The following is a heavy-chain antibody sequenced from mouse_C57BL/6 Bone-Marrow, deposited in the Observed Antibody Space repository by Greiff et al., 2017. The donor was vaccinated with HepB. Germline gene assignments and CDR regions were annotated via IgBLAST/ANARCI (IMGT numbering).Heavy chain of an antibody. D-gene: IGHD2-3*01. CDR2: ISDGGSYT. CDR3: ARRDGYLDY. CDR1: GFTFSSYA. V-gene: IGHV5-4*03. J-gene: IGHJ2*01. Sequence: EVHLVESGGGLVKPGGSLKLSCAASGFTFSSYAMSWVRQTPEKRLEWVATISDGGSYTYYPDNVKGRFTISRDNAKNNLYLQMSHLKSEDTAMYYCARRDGYLDYWGQGTTLTVSS.